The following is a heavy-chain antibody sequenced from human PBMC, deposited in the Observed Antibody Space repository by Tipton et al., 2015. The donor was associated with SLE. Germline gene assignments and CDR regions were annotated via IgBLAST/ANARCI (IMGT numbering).Heavy chain of an antibody. CDR2: ISNSGSSI. J-gene: IGHJ4*02. CDR3: ARGDSSRYYSTPDYFDY. D-gene: IGHD3-22*01. V-gene: IGHV3-48*03. Sequence: QLVQSGGGVVQPGRSLRLSCAASGFTFSIYEMNWVRQAPGKGLEWVSSISNSGSSIYYADSVKGRFTISRDNAKKSLYLQMTSLRAEDTAVYYCARGDSSRYYSTPDYFDYWGQGTLVTASS. CDR1: GFTFSIYE.